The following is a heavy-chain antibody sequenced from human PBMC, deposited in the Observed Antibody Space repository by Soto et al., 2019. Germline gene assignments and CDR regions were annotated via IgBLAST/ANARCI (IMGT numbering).Heavy chain of an antibody. CDR1: GFTFSSYS. D-gene: IGHD2-15*01. Sequence: GSLRLSCAASGFTFSSYSMNWVRQAPGKGLEWVSYISSSSSTIYYADSVKGRFTISRDNAKNSLYLQMNSLRDEDTAVYYCARTLTHLGYCSGGSCRPVDYWGQGTLVTVSS. J-gene: IGHJ4*02. CDR3: ARTLTHLGYCSGGSCRPVDY. CDR2: ISSSSSTI. V-gene: IGHV3-48*02.